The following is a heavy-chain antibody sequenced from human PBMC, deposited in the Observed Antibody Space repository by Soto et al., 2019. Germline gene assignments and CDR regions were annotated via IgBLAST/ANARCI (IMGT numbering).Heavy chain of an antibody. CDR1: GGSISSSNW. CDR2: IYHSGST. J-gene: IGHJ6*02. CDR3: ARQSEYYYASGRAAPLXGMDV. V-gene: IGHV4-4*02. Sequence: SETLSLTCAVSGGSISSSNWWSWVRQPPGKGLEWIGEIYHSGSTNYNPSLKSRVTISVDKSKNQFSLKLSSVTAADTAVYYCARQSEYYYASGRAAPLXGMDVWGQGTTVT. D-gene: IGHD3-10*01.